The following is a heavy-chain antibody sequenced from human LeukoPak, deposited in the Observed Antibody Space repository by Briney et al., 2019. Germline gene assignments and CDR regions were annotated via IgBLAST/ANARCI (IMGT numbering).Heavy chain of an antibody. D-gene: IGHD3-10*01. CDR2: ISYDGSDK. V-gene: IGHV3-30*18. J-gene: IGHJ3*02. CDR3: AKDFGEAAFDI. Sequence: PGGSLRLSCAASGFTFSTYDMHWVRQAPGKGLEWVAIISYDGSDKYYADSVKGRFTISRDNSKNTLYLQMNSLRAEDTAVYYCAKDFGEAAFDIWGQERMVTVCS. CDR1: GFTFSTYD.